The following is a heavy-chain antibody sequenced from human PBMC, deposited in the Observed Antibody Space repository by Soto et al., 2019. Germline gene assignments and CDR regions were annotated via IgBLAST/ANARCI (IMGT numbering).Heavy chain of an antibody. V-gene: IGHV1-69*19. J-gene: IGHJ4*02. CDR2: ISPMVGAA. Sequence: QVQLVQSGAEMKKPGSSVKVSCQSSGGTFNTYAMNWVRQAPGQGPEWMGDISPMVGAANYAQKFQGRVTITADESTGTSYLQVSSLTSEDTALYFCAREVQVHTPAFVYWGQGTLVNVSS. CDR3: AREVQVHTPAFVY. D-gene: IGHD3-10*01. CDR1: GGTFNTYA.